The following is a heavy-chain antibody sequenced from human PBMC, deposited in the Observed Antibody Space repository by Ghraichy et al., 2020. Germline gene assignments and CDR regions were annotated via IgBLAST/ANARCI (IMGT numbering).Heavy chain of an antibody. CDR2: ISGSGGST. Sequence: ESLNISCAASGFTFSSYAMSWVRQAPGKGLKWVSAISGSGGSTYYADSVKGRFTISRDNSKNTLYLQMNSLRAEDTAVYYCAKDRGSGSHYYYYYGMDVWGQGTTVTVSS. CDR1: GFTFSSYA. CDR3: AKDRGSGSHYYYYYGMDV. J-gene: IGHJ6*02. V-gene: IGHV3-23*01. D-gene: IGHD3-10*01.